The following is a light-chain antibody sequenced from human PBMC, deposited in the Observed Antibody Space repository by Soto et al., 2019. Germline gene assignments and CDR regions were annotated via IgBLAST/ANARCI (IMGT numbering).Light chain of an antibody. CDR1: SSDVGGYNY. Sequence: QSALTQPASVSGSPGQSITISCTGTSSDVGGYNYVSWYQQHPGKAPKLMIYDVTNRPSWVSNRFSGSKSGNTASLTISGLQAEDEADYYCSSYTSSFPLFVFGAGTKLNVL. CDR3: SSYTSSFPLFV. V-gene: IGLV2-14*01. J-gene: IGLJ1*01. CDR2: DVT.